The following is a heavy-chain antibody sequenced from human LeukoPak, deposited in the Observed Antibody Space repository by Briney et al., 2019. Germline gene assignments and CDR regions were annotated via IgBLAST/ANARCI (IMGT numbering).Heavy chain of an antibody. Sequence: ASVKVSCKASGGTLNSYVISWVRQAPGQGLEWMGWINPNGGPIYAQKFQGRVTMTRDTSITTAYMEMSGLISDDTAMYFCARGVGSSWLDPWGQGTLVTVSS. V-gene: IGHV1-2*02. CDR1: GGTLNSYV. CDR3: ARGVGSSWLDP. CDR2: INPNGGP. D-gene: IGHD1-26*01. J-gene: IGHJ5*02.